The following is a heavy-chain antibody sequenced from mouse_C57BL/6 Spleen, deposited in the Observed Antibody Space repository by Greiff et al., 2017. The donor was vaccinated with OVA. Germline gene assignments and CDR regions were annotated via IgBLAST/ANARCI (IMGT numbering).Heavy chain of an antibody. J-gene: IGHJ4*01. Sequence: EVQVVESGEGLVKPGGSLKLSCAASGFTFSSYAMSWVRQTPEKRLEWVAYISSGGDYIYYADTVKGRFTISRDNARNTLYLQMSSLKSEDTAMYYCTIYYYGSSYDYAMDYWGQGTSVTVSS. CDR3: TIYYYGSSYDYAMDY. D-gene: IGHD1-1*01. V-gene: IGHV5-9-1*02. CDR1: GFTFSSYA. CDR2: ISSGGDYI.